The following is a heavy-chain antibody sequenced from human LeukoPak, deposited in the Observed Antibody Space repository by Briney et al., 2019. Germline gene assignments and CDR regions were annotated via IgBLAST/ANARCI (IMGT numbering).Heavy chain of an antibody. D-gene: IGHD6-6*01. CDR2: IYYSGST. V-gene: IGHV4-39*01. Sequence: SETLSLTCTVSGGSISSSSYYWGWIRQPPGKGLEWIGGIYYSGSTYYNPSLKSRVTISVDTSKNQFSLKLSSVTAADTAVYYCARNEYSSSSPFDYWGQGTLVTVSS. CDR3: ARNEYSSSSPFDY. J-gene: IGHJ4*02. CDR1: GGSISSSSYY.